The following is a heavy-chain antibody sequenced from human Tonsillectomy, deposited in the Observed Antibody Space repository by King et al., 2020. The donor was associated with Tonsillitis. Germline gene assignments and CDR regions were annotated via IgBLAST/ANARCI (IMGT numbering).Heavy chain of an antibody. CDR3: VKEGYYKVNKGALDH. V-gene: IGHV3-64D*06. J-gene: IGHJ4*02. CDR2: INTYGDKT. D-gene: IGHD3-10*01. CDR1: GFTFSGYD. Sequence: VQLVESGGGLVQPGRSLRLSCEASGFTFSGYDMHWVRQAPGKGLEQVLGINTYGDKTYYADSVKGRFSISRDNSRETLFLQMSSLGADDSAVYYCVKEGYYKVNKGALDHWGQGTLVTVSS.